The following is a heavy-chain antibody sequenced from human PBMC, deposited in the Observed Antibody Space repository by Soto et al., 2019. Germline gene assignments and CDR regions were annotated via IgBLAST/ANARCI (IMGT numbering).Heavy chain of an antibody. D-gene: IGHD2-15*01. J-gene: IGHJ6*02. CDR3: AHRRLVDTSTDYTGLVV. Sequence: QITLKKAGPALVKPTQTLTLTCTFSGFSLSTTGEGVFWIRQPPGKTPEWLALVPWNDDKRYSPSLRPRLTITKETSTSQVVLSLAHLDPVDTGTYCCAHRRLVDTSTDYTGLVVWGQGTTVIVSS. V-gene: IGHV2-5*01. CDR1: GFSLSTTGEG. CDR2: VPWNDDK.